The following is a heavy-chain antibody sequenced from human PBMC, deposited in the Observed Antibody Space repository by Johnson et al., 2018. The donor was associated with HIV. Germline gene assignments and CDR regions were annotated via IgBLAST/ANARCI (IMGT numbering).Heavy chain of an antibody. D-gene: IGHD2-15*01. V-gene: IGHV3-13*01. Sequence: EQLVESGGGVVQPGGSLRLSCAASGFTFSSYDMHWVRQATGKGLEWVSAIGTAGDTYYPGSVKGRFTISRENAKNSLYLQMNSLRAEDTAVYYCAKDNIVVVSRDAFDIWGQGTMVTVSS. CDR1: GFTFSSYD. CDR2: IGTAGDT. J-gene: IGHJ3*02. CDR3: AKDNIVVVSRDAFDI.